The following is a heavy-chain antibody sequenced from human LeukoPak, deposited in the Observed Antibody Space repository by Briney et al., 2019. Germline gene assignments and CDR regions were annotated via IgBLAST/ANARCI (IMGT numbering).Heavy chain of an antibody. V-gene: IGHV1-46*01. Sequence: ASVKVSCKASGYSLTTYYMHWVRQAPGQGLEWMAIINPSGGSTNYAQKFQGRVTITADESTSTAYMELSSLRSEDTAVYYCARSQRRHTVVTHSDYWGQETLVTVSS. CDR3: ARSQRRHTVVTHSDY. D-gene: IGHD4-23*01. CDR2: INPSGGST. CDR1: GYSLTTYY. J-gene: IGHJ4*02.